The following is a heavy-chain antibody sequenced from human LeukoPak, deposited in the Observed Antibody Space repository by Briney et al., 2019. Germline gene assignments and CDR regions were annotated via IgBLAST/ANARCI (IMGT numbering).Heavy chain of an antibody. J-gene: IGHJ3*02. Sequence: GGSLRLSCAASGFTVSSNYMSWVRQAPGKGLEWVSGIYSVGSTYYADPVKGRFTNSRHNSKKALYLHMNCLRAEDTAVYYCARYQRTGYDSSGPDAFDIWGQGTMVTVSS. CDR1: GFTVSSNY. V-gene: IGHV3-53*04. CDR3: ARYQRTGYDSSGPDAFDI. D-gene: IGHD3-22*01. CDR2: IYSVGST.